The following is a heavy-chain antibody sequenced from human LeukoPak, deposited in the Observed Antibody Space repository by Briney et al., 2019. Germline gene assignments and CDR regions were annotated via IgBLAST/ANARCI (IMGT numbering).Heavy chain of an antibody. J-gene: IGHJ4*02. CDR2: ISSSGSTI. Sequence: GGSLRLSRAASGFTFSNYEMNWVRQAPGKGLEWVSYISSSGSTIYYADSVKGRFTISRDNAKNSLYLQMNSLRAEDTAVYYCARQGYSSSWFAFDYWGQGTLVTVSS. CDR1: GFTFSNYE. D-gene: IGHD6-13*01. V-gene: IGHV3-48*03. CDR3: ARQGYSSSWFAFDY.